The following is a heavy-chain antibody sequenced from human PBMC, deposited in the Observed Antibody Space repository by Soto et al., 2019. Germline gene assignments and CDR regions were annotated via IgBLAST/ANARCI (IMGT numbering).Heavy chain of an antibody. CDR3: ASKRYCSGGSCYDDY. Sequence: QLQLQESGPGLVKPSETLSLTCTVSGGSISSSSYYWGWIRQPPGKGLEWIGSIYYSGSTYYNPSLKSRVTISVDTSKNQCSLKLSSVTAADMAVYYCASKRYCSGGSCYDDYWGQGTLVTVSS. D-gene: IGHD2-15*01. CDR1: GGSISSSSYY. CDR2: IYYSGST. J-gene: IGHJ4*02. V-gene: IGHV4-39*01.